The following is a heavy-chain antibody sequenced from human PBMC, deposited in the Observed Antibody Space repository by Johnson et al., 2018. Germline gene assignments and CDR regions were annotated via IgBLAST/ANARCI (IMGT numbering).Heavy chain of an antibody. V-gene: IGHV3-73*01. CDR3: TRGVDIVATGLYYFYMDV. D-gene: IGHD5-12*01. CDR2: IRSKANNYAP. CDR1: GFTFSGSG. Sequence: EEQLGESGGGLVQPGGSLKLCCAASGFTFSGSGMHWVRQASGKGLEWVGRIRSKANNYAPVYAASVKGGFTISRDDSKNTAYLQMNSLKTEDTAVYDCTRGVDIVATGLYYFYMDVWGKGTTVTVSS. J-gene: IGHJ6*03.